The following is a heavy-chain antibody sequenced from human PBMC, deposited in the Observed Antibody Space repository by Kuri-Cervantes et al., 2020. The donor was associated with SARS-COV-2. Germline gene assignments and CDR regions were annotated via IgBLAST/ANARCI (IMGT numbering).Heavy chain of an antibody. V-gene: IGHV3-23*01. CDR1: GFTFSDYY. Sequence: GGSLRLSCAASGFTFSDYYMNWVRQAPGKGLEWVSAISGSGGSTYYAASVKGRFTISRDNSKNTLYLQMNSLRAEDTAVYYCAKDTWIRAYYFDYWGQGTLVTVSS. J-gene: IGHJ4*02. CDR3: AKDTWIRAYYFDY. CDR2: ISGSGGST. D-gene: IGHD5-12*01.